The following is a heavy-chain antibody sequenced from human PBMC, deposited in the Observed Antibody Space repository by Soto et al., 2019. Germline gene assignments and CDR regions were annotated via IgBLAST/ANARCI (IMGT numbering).Heavy chain of an antibody. CDR3: ARDRIAVAGSMTVNWFDP. J-gene: IGHJ5*02. CDR2: ISSSSSYI. Sequence: LRLSCAASGFTFSSYSMNWVRQAPGKGLEWVSSISSSSSYIYYADSVKGRFTISRDNAKNSLYLQMNSLRAEDTAVYYCARDRIAVAGSMTVNWFDPWGQGTLVTVSS. V-gene: IGHV3-21*01. CDR1: GFTFSSYS. D-gene: IGHD6-19*01.